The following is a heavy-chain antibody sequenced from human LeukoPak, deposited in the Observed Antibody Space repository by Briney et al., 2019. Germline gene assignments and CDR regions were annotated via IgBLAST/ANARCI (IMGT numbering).Heavy chain of an antibody. D-gene: IGHD5-12*01. J-gene: IGHJ5*02. Sequence: GASVRVSCKASGYTFTGYYMHWVLQAPGQGLEWMGWINPNSGGTNYAQKFQGRVTMTRDTSISTAYMELSRLRSDDTAVYYCARNVDIVATIQWFDPWGQGTLVTVSS. CDR2: INPNSGGT. CDR1: GYTFTGYY. CDR3: ARNVDIVATIQWFDP. V-gene: IGHV1-2*02.